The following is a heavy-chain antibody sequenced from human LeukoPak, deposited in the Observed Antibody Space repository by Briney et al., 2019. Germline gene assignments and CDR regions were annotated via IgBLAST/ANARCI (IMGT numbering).Heavy chain of an antibody. Sequence: GRSLRLSCAASGFTFSSYGMHWVRQAPGKGLEWVAVISYDGSNKYYADSVKGRFTISRDNSKNTLYLQMNSLRAEDTAVYYCAKEYSSGWYLGAFDIWGQGTMVTVSS. CDR3: AKEYSSGWYLGAFDI. CDR1: GFTFSSYG. J-gene: IGHJ3*02. D-gene: IGHD6-19*01. V-gene: IGHV3-30*18. CDR2: ISYDGSNK.